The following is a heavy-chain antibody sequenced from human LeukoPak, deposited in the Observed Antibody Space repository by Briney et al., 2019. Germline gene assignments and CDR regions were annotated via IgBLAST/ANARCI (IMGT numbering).Heavy chain of an antibody. Sequence: GGSLRLSCTAPGFTFGDYAMSWIRQAPGKGLEWVGFIRSKAYGETADYAASVKGRFTISRDDSKAIAYLQMNSLKTEDTAVYHCTRDRGAYNLYDYWGQGTLVTVSS. CDR3: TRDRGAYNLYDY. CDR2: IRSKAYGETA. D-gene: IGHD1-1*01. J-gene: IGHJ4*02. CDR1: GFTFGDYA. V-gene: IGHV3-49*03.